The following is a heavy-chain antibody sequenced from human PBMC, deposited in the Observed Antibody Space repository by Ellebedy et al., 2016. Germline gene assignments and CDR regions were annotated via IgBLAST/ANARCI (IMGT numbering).Heavy chain of an antibody. J-gene: IGHJ4*02. D-gene: IGHD4-17*01. V-gene: IGHV3-30*03. Sequence: GGSLRLXXAASGFTFSSYGMHWVRQAPGKGLEWVAVISYDGSNKYYADSVKGRFTISRDNSRNTLYLQMDSLRAADTAVYYCYYGHYSGYWGQGTLVTVSS. CDR3: YYGHYSGY. CDR2: ISYDGSNK. CDR1: GFTFSSYG.